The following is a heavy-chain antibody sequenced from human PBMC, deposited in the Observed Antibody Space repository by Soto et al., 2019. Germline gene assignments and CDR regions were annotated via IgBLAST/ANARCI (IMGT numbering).Heavy chain of an antibody. J-gene: IGHJ4*02. Sequence: SETLSLTCTVSGGSISSYYWSWIRQPPGKGLEWVGYIYYSGSTNYNPSLKSRVTISVDTSKNQFSLKLSSVTAADTAVYYCARWGSSGWYTSILYYFDYWGQGTLVTVSS. V-gene: IGHV4-59*01. CDR2: IYYSGST. D-gene: IGHD6-19*01. CDR1: GGSISSYY. CDR3: ARWGSSGWYTSILYYFDY.